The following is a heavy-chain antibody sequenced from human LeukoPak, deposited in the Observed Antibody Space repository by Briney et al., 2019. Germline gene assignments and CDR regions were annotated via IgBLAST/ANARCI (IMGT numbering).Heavy chain of an antibody. CDR3: AKNGQLLPTLDY. D-gene: IGHD2-2*01. J-gene: IGHJ4*02. V-gene: IGHV3-23*01. Sequence: GGSLRLPCAASGFTFSSYAMSWVRQAPGKGLEWVSAISGSGGSTYYADSVKGRFTISRDNSKNTLYLQMNSLRAEDTAVYYCAKNGQLLPTLDYWGQGTLVTVSS. CDR2: ISGSGGST. CDR1: GFTFSSYA.